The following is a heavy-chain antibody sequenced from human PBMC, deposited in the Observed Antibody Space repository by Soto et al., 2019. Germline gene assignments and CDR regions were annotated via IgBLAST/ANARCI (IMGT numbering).Heavy chain of an antibody. Sequence: SETLSLTCSVSGDSISTSNYYWGWIRQPPGKGLEWIGYISYSGSTYYNPSLKSRVTISVDTSKNQFSLKLSSVTAADTAVYYCARGSGWLPPFDYWAREPWSPSPQ. V-gene: IGHV4-39*07. CDR2: ISYSGST. J-gene: IGHJ4*02. D-gene: IGHD6-19*01. CDR3: ARGSGWLPPFDY. CDR1: GDSISTSNYY.